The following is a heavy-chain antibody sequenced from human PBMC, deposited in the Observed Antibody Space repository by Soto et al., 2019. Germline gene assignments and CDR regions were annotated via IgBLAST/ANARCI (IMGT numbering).Heavy chain of an antibody. CDR2: IYYSGST. CDR3: ARHPWGGYYDSSGYYSIYYFDY. Sequence: SSETLSLTCTVSGGSISSYYWSWFRRRPGKGLERFGYIYYSGSTNYNPSLKSRVTISVDTSKNQFSLKLSSVTAADTAVYYCARHPWGGYYDSSGYYSIYYFDYWGQGTLVTVSS. J-gene: IGHJ4*02. V-gene: IGHV4-59*01. CDR1: GGSISSYY. D-gene: IGHD3-22*01.